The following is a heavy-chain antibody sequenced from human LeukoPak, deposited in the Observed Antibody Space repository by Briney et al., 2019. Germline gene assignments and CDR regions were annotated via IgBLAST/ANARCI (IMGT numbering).Heavy chain of an antibody. CDR3: ARVLSHAVTTFDY. Sequence: GGSLRLSCAASGFTFSDYYMSWIRQAPGKGLEWVSYISSSGSTIYYADSVKGRFTISRDNAKNSLYLQMNSLRAEDTAVYYCARVLSHAVTTFDYWGQGTLVTVSS. CDR2: ISSSGSTI. J-gene: IGHJ4*02. V-gene: IGHV3-11*04. CDR1: GFTFSDYY. D-gene: IGHD4-17*01.